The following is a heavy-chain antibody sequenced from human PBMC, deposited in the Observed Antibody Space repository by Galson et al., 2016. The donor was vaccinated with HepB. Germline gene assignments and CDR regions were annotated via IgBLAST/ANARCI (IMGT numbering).Heavy chain of an antibody. J-gene: IGHJ4*02. CDR2: IIPIFGTA. D-gene: IGHD5-18*01. CDR3: ARGGFGWEVNSYGFFDY. V-gene: IGHV1-69*13. CDR1: GGTFSSHA. Sequence: SVKVSCKASGGTFSSHAISWVRQAPGQGLEWMGGIIPIFGTAKYTQKFQGRVTITADESTSTAYMELSSLRSEDTAVYYCARGGFGWEVNSYGFFDYWGQGTLVTVAS.